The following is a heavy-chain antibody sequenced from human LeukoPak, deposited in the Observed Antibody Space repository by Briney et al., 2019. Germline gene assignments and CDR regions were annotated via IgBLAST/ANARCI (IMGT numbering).Heavy chain of an antibody. Sequence: ASVXXSCKXAXXTXXTCYIHGLRQAPGQGGEWIGIIRPNYNTVYAPKFQGRVTMTRDMSTSTVYMDLSSLRSDDTAVYYCARERPEVYYFDFWGQGTLVTVSS. V-gene: IGHV1-46*02. CDR1: XXTXXTCY. J-gene: IGHJ4*02. CDR3: ARERPEVYYFDF. CDR2: IRPNYNT.